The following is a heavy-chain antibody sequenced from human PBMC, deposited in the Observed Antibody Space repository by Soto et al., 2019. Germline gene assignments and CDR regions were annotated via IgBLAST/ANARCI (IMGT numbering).Heavy chain of an antibody. D-gene: IGHD1-1*01. CDR3: ARSEMTYNWND. CDR1: GFTFRGDA. J-gene: IGHJ4*02. CDR2: ISGSGEMT. V-gene: IGHV3-23*01. Sequence: EVQLLESGGDLVQPGGSLRLACAASGFTFRGDAMSWVRQAPGKGLEWVSSISGSGEMTHYAESVKGRFTISRDNSKNTLYLQMESLRAEDTTLYYCARSEMTYNWNDWGQGTLVTVSS.